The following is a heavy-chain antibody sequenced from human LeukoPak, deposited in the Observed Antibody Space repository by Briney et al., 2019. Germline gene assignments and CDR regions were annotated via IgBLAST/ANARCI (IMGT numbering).Heavy chain of an antibody. CDR1: GFTFSRYA. CDR2: ISGSTGST. V-gene: IGHV3-23*01. J-gene: IGHJ4*02. Sequence: PGGSLTLSCAASGFTFSRYAMGWVRQAPGKGLEWVSLISGSTGSTYYADFVKGRFTISRDNSKNMLYLQMNSLRADDTAIYYCAKRARGGATIPLWFDYWGQGTLVTVSS. CDR3: AKRARGGATIPLWFDY. D-gene: IGHD1-26*01.